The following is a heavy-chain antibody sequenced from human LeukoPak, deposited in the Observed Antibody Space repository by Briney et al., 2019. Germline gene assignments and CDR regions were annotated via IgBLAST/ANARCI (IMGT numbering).Heavy chain of an antibody. J-gene: IGHJ4*02. CDR1: GFTFDDYA. CDR2: ISWNSGSI. D-gene: IGHD1-26*01. V-gene: IGHV3-9*01. Sequence: GGSLRLSCAASGFTFDDYAMHWVRQAPGKGLEWVSGISWNSGSIGYADSVKGRFTISRDNAENSVYLQMDSLRVEDTAVYYCTRDRGSYRPIDYWGQGTLVTVSS. CDR3: TRDRGSYRPIDY.